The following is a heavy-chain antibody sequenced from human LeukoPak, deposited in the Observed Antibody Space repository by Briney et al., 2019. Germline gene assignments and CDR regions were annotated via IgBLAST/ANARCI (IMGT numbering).Heavy chain of an antibody. V-gene: IGHV4-34*01. CDR3: ARGRWEYDY. J-gene: IGHJ4*02. CDR2: INHSGST. D-gene: IGHD1-26*01. CDR1: GGSFSGYY. Sequence: KSSETLSLTCAVYGGSFSGYYWSWIRQPPGKGLEWIGEINHSGSTNYNPSLKSRVTISVDTSKNQFSLKLSSVTAADTAVYYCARGRWEYDYWGQGTLVTVSS.